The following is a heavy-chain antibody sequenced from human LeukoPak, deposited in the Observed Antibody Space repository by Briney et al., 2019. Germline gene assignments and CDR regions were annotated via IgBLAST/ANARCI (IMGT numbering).Heavy chain of an antibody. D-gene: IGHD3-3*01. CDR3: ASGQYYDLWSGYYVD. V-gene: IGHV4-34*01. Sequence: SETLSLTCAVYGGSFSGHYWSWIRQPPGKGLEWIGEINHSGSTNYNPSLESRVTISVDTSKNHFSLKLSSVTAADTAVYYCASGQYYDLWSGYYVDGGQGTLVTVS. CDR2: INHSGST. CDR1: GGSFSGHY. J-gene: IGHJ4*02.